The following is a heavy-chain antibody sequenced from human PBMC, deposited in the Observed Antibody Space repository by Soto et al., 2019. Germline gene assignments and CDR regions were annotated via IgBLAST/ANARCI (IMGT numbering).Heavy chain of an antibody. Sequence: ASVKVSCKASGYTFTGYYMHGVRQAPGRGLEWMGWINPNSGGTNYAQKFQGRVTMTRDTSISTAYMELSRLRSDDTAVYYCARESSSSSIHYYGMDVCGQGTTVTVSS. CDR3: ARESSSSSIHYYGMDV. V-gene: IGHV1-2*02. CDR2: INPNSGGT. D-gene: IGHD6-6*01. CDR1: GYTFTGYY. J-gene: IGHJ6*02.